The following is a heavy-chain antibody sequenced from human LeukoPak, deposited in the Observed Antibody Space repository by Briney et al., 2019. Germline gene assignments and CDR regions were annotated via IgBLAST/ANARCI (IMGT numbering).Heavy chain of an antibody. CDR3: ARDPVAVAGT. CDR2: IIPILGIA. Sequence: SXVKVSCKASGXTFTSYAISWVRQAPGQGLEWMGRIIPILGIANYAQKFQGRVTITADKSTSTAYMELSSLRSEDTAVYYCARDPVAVAGTWGQGTLVTVSS. D-gene: IGHD6-19*01. V-gene: IGHV1-69*04. J-gene: IGHJ4*02. CDR1: GXTFTSYA.